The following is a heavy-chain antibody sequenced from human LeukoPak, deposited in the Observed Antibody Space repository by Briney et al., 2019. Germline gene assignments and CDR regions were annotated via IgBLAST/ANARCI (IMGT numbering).Heavy chain of an antibody. Sequence: ASVKVSCKASGGAFSSYAISWVRQAPGQGLEWMGWINPNSGGTNYAQKFRDRVTMTRDTSISTAYMDLSRLRSDDTAVYYCARFDSSGYSLDYWGQGTLVTVSS. CDR2: INPNSGGT. J-gene: IGHJ4*02. D-gene: IGHD3-22*01. V-gene: IGHV1-2*02. CDR3: ARFDSSGYSLDY. CDR1: GGAFSSYA.